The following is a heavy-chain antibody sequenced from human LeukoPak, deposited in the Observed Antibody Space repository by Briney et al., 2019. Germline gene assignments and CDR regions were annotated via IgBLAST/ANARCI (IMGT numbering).Heavy chain of an antibody. CDR1: GGSISSYY. CDR3: ARELRAAVLDY. J-gene: IGHJ4*02. V-gene: IGHV4-59*12. D-gene: IGHD2-15*01. CDR2: IYYSGST. Sequence: SETLSLTCTVSGGSISSYYWSWIRQPPGKGLEWIGYIYYSGSTNYNPSLKSRVTISVDTSKNQFSLKLSSVTAADTAVYYCARELRAAVLDYWGQGTLVTVSS.